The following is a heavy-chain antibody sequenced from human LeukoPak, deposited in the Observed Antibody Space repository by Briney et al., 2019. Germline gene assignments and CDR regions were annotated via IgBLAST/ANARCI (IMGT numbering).Heavy chain of an antibody. CDR3: AKDPTPLLESDHWFDP. CDR2: ISWNSGSI. V-gene: IGHV3-9*01. CDR1: GFTFDDYA. D-gene: IGHD3-3*01. Sequence: GRSLRLSCAASGFTFDDYAMHWVWQAPGKGLEWVSGISWNSGSIGYADSVKGRFTISRDNAKNSLYLQMNSLRAEDTALYYCAKDPTPLLESDHWFDPWGQGTLVTVSS. J-gene: IGHJ5*02.